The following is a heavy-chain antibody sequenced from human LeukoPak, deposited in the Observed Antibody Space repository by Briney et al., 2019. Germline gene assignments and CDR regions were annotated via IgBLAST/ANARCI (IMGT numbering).Heavy chain of an antibody. CDR1: GFTFSTYA. J-gene: IGHJ6*03. Sequence: GGSLRLSRVASGFTFSTYAMGWVRQAPEKGLEWVSVISGSGVSTYYADSVKGRFTIPRDNSENTVYLQMNSLRAEDTAVYYCAKVPKWSRSHMDVWGKGTTVTVSS. CDR3: AKVPKWSRSHMDV. V-gene: IGHV3-23*01. CDR2: ISGSGVST. D-gene: IGHD6-13*01.